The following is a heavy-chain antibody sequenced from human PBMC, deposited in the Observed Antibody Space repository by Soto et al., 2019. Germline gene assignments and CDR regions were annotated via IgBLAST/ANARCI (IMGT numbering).Heavy chain of an antibody. CDR3: TRRQGSYLDQ. CDR1: GGSISSFY. CDR2: ISYSGTT. Sequence: QVQLQESGPGLVKPSETLSLNCTVSGGSISSFYWSWVRQTPGKGLEWIGYISYSGTTNYNPSLNTRVTISVDTSKKRFSLKLTSVTTADTAVYYCTRRQGSYLDQWGQGTLVTVSS. V-gene: IGHV4-59*01. D-gene: IGHD2-15*01. J-gene: IGHJ4*02.